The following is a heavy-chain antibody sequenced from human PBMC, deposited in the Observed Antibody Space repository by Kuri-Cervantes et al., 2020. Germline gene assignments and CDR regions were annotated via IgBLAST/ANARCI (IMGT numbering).Heavy chain of an antibody. V-gene: IGHV1-69*05. Sequence: SVKVSCKASGYTFTSYGFSWVRQAPGQGLEWMGGIIPIFGTANYAQKFQGRVTITTDESTSTAYMELSSLRSEDTAVYYCARAGYSYGIRIFDYWGQGTLVTVSS. CDR3: ARAGYSYGIRIFDY. CDR1: GYTFTSYG. J-gene: IGHJ4*02. CDR2: IIPIFGTA. D-gene: IGHD5-18*01.